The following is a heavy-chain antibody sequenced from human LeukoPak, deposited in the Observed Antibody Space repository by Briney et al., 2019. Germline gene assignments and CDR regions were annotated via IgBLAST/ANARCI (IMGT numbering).Heavy chain of an antibody. D-gene: IGHD3-22*01. V-gene: IGHV1-69*05. Sequence: GASVKVSCKASGGTFSSYAISWVRQAPGQGLEWMGRIIPIFGTANYAQKFQGRVTITTDESTSTAYMELSSLRSEDTAVCYCARYYYDSSGYYYEYFQHWGQGTLVTVSS. CDR1: GGTFSSYA. J-gene: IGHJ1*01. CDR3: ARYYYDSSGYYYEYFQH. CDR2: IIPIFGTA.